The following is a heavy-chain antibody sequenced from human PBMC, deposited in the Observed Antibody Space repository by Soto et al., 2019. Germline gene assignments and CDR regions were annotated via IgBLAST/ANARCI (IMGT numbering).Heavy chain of an antibody. J-gene: IGHJ5*02. D-gene: IGHD3-3*01. V-gene: IGHV3-30-3*01. CDR3: AREAPYYDFWSGAPFDP. CDR1: GFTFDDYA. Sequence: PGGSLRLSCAASGFTFDDYAMHWVRQAPGKGLEWVAVISYDGSNKYYADSVKGRFTISRDNSKNTLYLQMNSLRAEDTAVYYCAREAPYYDFWSGAPFDPWGQGTLVTVSS. CDR2: ISYDGSNK.